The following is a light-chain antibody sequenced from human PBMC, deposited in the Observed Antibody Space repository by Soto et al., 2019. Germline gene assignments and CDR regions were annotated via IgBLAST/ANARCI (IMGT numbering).Light chain of an antibody. V-gene: IGKV3-15*01. Sequence: EIVMTQSPATLSVSPGERATLSCRASQSVSSNLAWYQQKPGQAPRLLIYAASTRATGIPARFSDSGSGTEFTLTISSLQSEDFAVYYCQQYNNWPVFGQGTKVEIK. J-gene: IGKJ1*01. CDR2: AAS. CDR3: QQYNNWPV. CDR1: QSVSSN.